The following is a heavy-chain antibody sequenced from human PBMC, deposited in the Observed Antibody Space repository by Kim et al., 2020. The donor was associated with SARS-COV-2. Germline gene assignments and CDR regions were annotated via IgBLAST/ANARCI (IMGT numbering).Heavy chain of an antibody. CDR2: IWFDESNA. V-gene: IGHV3-33*06. J-gene: IGHJ6*02. CDR1: GFTFKNFG. CDR3: AKAGSVGTYYYYGLDV. D-gene: IGHD7-27*01. Sequence: GGSLRLSCTTSGFTFKNFGMHWVRQAPGKGLEWVAVIWFDESNAFYEDSVKGRFTISRGNSKNILYLHMNSLRAEDTAVYYCAKAGSVGTYYYYGLDVWGQGTTVTVSS.